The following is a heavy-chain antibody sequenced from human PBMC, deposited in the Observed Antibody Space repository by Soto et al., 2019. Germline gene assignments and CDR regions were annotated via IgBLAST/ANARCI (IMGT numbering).Heavy chain of an antibody. J-gene: IGHJ4*02. D-gene: IGHD2-2*02. CDR3: ARDSPCTGTKCYISGGGFEY. CDR2: ISYDGSIK. V-gene: IGHV3-30*03. Sequence: QVQLVESGGGVVQPGRSLRLSCAASGFPFSSYGMHWVRQAPGKGLEWVAVISYDGSIKYYADSVKGRFTIPRDNSKNTLYLQMNSLRPEDTAVYYCARDSPCTGTKCYISGGGFEYWGQGTLVTVSS. CDR1: GFPFSSYG.